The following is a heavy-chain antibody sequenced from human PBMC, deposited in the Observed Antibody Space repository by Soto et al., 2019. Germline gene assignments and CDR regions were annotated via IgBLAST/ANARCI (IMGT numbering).Heavy chain of an antibody. CDR3: AREVMTGSPLLDAFDI. CDR1: GFTFSSYA. J-gene: IGHJ3*02. Sequence: GGSLRLSCAASGFTFSSYAMHWVRQAPGKGLEYVSAISSNGGSTYYANSVKGRFTISRDNSKNTLYLQMGSLRAEDMAVYYCAREVMTGSPLLDAFDIWGQGTMVTVSS. D-gene: IGHD3-16*01. V-gene: IGHV3-64*01. CDR2: ISSNGGST.